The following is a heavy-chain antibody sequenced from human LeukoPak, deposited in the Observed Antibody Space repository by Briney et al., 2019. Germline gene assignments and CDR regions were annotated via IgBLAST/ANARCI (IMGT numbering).Heavy chain of an antibody. V-gene: IGHV3-23*01. CDR1: GFTFSSYA. Sequence: PGGSLRLSCAASGFTFSSYAMSWVRQAPGKGLEWVSVISGSGGSTYYADSVKGRFTISRDNSKNMLYLQMNSLRAEDTAVYYCAKEGGASRESHFDYWGQGTLVTVSS. CDR3: AKEGGASRESHFDY. CDR2: ISGSGGST. D-gene: IGHD1-26*01. J-gene: IGHJ4*02.